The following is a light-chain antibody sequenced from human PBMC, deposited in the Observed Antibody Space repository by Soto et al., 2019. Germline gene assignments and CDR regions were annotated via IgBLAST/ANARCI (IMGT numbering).Light chain of an antibody. CDR3: SSFAGNNNVV. CDR1: SSEVGGYNY. V-gene: IGLV2-8*01. Sequence: QSVLTQPPSASGTPGQSVTISCPGNSSEVGGYNYVSWYQQHPGKAPKLMIYEVSKRPSGVPDRFSGSKSGNTASLTVSGLQAEDEADYYCSSFAGNNNVVFGGGTKVTVL. CDR2: EVS. J-gene: IGLJ2*01.